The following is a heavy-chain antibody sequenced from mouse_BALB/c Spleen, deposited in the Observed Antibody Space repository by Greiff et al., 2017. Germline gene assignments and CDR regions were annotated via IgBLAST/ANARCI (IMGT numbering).Heavy chain of an antibody. CDR3: ARGYYGSSYSLYAMDY. CDR1: GYTFTSYS. D-gene: IGHD1-1*01. CDR2: INPSSGYT. Sequence: QVQLQQSGAELVRPGASVKMSCKASGYTFTSYSMHWVKQRPGQGLEWIGYINPSSGYTNYNQKFKDKATLTADKSSSTAYMQLSSLTSEDSAVYYCARGYYGSSYSLYAMDYWGQGTSVTVSS. J-gene: IGHJ4*01. V-gene: IGHV1S26*01.